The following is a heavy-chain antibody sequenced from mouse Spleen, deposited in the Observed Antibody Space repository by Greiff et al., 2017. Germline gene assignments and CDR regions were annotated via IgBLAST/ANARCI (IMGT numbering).Heavy chain of an antibody. V-gene: IGHV5-15*01. Sequence: EVNVVESGGGLVKPGGSLKLSCAASGFTFSDYGMAWVRQAPGKGPEWVTFISNLAYSIYYADTVTGRFTISRENAKNTLYLEMSSLRSEDTAMYYCARLYDADDGFVYWGQGTLVTVSA. D-gene: IGHD2-14*01. CDR2: ISNLAYSI. J-gene: IGHJ3*01. CDR1: GFTFSDYG. CDR3: ARLYDADDGFVY.